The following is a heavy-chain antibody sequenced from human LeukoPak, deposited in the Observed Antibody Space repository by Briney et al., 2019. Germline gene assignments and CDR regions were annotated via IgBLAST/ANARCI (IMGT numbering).Heavy chain of an antibody. J-gene: IGHJ4*02. D-gene: IGHD5-24*01. CDR1: GYTFTAYY. Sequence: ASVKVSCKTSGYTFTAYYIHWVRQTPGQGLEWMGRINPNSGDPDYAQKFQGRVTMTRDRSITTAYMELNRLRSEDTAVYYCARGDGYINWGQGTLVTVSS. CDR3: ARGDGYIN. V-gene: IGHV1-2*06. CDR2: INPNSGDP.